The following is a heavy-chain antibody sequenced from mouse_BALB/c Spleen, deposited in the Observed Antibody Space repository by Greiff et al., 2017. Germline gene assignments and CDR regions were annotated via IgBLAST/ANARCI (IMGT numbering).Heavy chain of an antibody. CDR3: ARGEYGNFAWFAY. J-gene: IGHJ3*01. CDR1: GYSSTSYY. D-gene: IGHD2-10*02. V-gene: IGHV1S135*01. Sequence: VQLKPSGPELMKPGASVKISCKASGYSSTSYYMHWVKQSHGKSLEWIGYIDPFNGGTSYNQKFKGKATLTVDKSSSTAYMHLSSLTSEDSAVYYCARGEYGNFAWFAYWGQGTLVTVSA. CDR2: IDPFNGGT.